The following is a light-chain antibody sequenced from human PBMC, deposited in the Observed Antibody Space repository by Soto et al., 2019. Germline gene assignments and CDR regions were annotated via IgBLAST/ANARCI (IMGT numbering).Light chain of an antibody. CDR2: SDT. J-gene: IGLJ2*01. V-gene: IGLV3-21*04. CDR3: QVWDSGSAHVV. CDR1: NIGSKG. Sequence: SYELTQPPSVSVAPGKTASISCGGHNIGSKGVHWYQQKPGQAPVLVIYSDTDLPPVIPERFSGSNSANLATLTISRVEAGDEADYYCQVWDSGSAHVVFGGVTNLTVL.